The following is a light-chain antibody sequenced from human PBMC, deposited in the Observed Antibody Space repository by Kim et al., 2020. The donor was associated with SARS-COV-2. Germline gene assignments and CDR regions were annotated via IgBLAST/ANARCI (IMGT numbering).Light chain of an antibody. CDR1: KLGDRY. Sequence: SYELTQPPSVSVSPGQTASITCSGDKLGDRYACWYQQKPGQSPVLVIYQDNKRPSGIPERFSGSNSGNTATLTISGTQPMDEADYYCQAWDSSVMVFGTG. J-gene: IGLJ1*01. V-gene: IGLV3-1*01. CDR2: QDN. CDR3: QAWDSSVMV.